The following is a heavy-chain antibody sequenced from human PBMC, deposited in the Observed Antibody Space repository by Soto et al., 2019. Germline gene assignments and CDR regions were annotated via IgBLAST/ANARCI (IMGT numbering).Heavy chain of an antibody. D-gene: IGHD7-27*01. CDR2: IYNGGSA. CDR3: ARGPSGDKVDS. J-gene: IGHJ4*02. V-gene: IGHV4-30-4*01. Sequence: QVQLQESGPGLVKPSQTLSLTCTVSGGSISTVNYWWSWIRQSPDMGLEWIGHIYNGGSAYNNPSRGSRVTMSVDTSEHQPSRTLSSVSAADTAVYYCARGPSGDKVDSWGQGTLVTVSS. CDR1: GGSISTVNYW.